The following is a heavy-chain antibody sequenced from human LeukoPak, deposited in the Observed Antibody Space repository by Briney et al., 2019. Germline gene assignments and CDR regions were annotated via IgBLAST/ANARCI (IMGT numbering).Heavy chain of an antibody. CDR1: GFTLSSYW. D-gene: IGHD1-14*01. CDR3: ARDHVEPGVFLDS. V-gene: IGHV3-7*05. J-gene: IGHJ4*02. CDR2: INQVGSEK. Sequence: GGSLRLSCSASGFTLSSYWMIWVRQAPGKGLEWVANINQVGSEKYYADSEKGRFTISRDNSKNSLYLQMNSLRAEDTAVYFCARDHVEPGVFLDSWGQGTLVTASS.